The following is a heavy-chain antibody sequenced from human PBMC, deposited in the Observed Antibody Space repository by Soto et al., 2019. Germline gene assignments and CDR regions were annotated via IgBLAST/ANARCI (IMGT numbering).Heavy chain of an antibody. D-gene: IGHD4-4*01. CDR2: ISYDGSNK. CDR1: GFTFSSYA. J-gene: IGHJ2*01. Sequence: QVQLVESGGGVVQPGRSLRLSCAASGFTFSSYAMHWVRQAPGKGLEWVAVISYDGSNKYYADSVKGRFTISRDNSKNPLFLQMNSLRAEDTAVYYCARTRWRDDYNWGYFDLWGRGTLVTVSS. V-gene: IGHV3-30-3*01. CDR3: ARTRWRDDYNWGYFDL.